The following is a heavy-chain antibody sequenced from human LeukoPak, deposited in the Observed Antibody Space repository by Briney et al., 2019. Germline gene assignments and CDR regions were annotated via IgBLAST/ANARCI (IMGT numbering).Heavy chain of an antibody. CDR3: VRDGRSRQIRAFDV. Sequence: GVSLRLSCSASGYTFSSVGVNWVRQAPGNAREWVSYCRSSRGPTIQYVDSVKGRFTISRDNAKNSLYLQMNRMRGGDTGIYYCVRDGRSRQIRAFDVWGQGTMVTVSS. CDR1: GYTFSSVG. V-gene: IGHV3-48*03. CDR2: CRSSRGPTI. J-gene: IGHJ3*01.